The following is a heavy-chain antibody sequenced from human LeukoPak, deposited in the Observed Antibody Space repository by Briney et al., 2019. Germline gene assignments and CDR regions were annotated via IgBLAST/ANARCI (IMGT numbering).Heavy chain of an antibody. CDR2: ISGSGGST. CDR3: AKDRYSSSWYYYFDY. V-gene: IGHV3-23*01. CDR1: GFTFSSYA. D-gene: IGHD6-13*01. J-gene: IGHJ4*02. Sequence: GGSLRLSCVASGFTFSSYAMSWVRQAPGKGLEWVSAISGSGGSTYYADSVKGRFTISRDNSKNTLYLQMNSLRVEDTAVYYCAKDRYSSSWYYYFDYWGQGTLVTVSS.